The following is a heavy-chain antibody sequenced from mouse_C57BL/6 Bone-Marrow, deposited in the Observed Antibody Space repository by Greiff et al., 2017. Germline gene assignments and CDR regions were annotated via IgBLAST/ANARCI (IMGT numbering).Heavy chain of an antibody. J-gene: IGHJ3*01. CDR3: ARVGNGYYDWVWFAY. V-gene: IGHV3-6*01. Sequence: DVKLQESGPGLVKPSQSLSLTCSVTGYSITSGYYWNWIRQFPGNKLEWMGYISYDGSNNYNPSLKNRISITRDTSKNQFFLKLNSVTTEDTATXYCARVGNGYYDWVWFAYWGQGTLVTVSA. D-gene: IGHD2-3*01. CDR1: GYSITSGYY. CDR2: ISYDGSN.